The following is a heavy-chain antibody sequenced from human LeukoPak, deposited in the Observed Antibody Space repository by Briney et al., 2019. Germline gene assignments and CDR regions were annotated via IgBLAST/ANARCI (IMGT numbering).Heavy chain of an antibody. CDR2: INEHGSIT. Sequence: GGSLRLSCAASGFTFSTYWMHWVRQTPGEGLVWVSRINEHGSITDYADSVRDRFTISRDNAKNTLYLHMNSLRAEDTAVYYCAREHRNVGATIDWWGQGTLVTVSS. CDR1: GFTFSTYW. D-gene: IGHD1-26*01. CDR3: AREHRNVGATIDW. V-gene: IGHV3-74*01. J-gene: IGHJ4*02.